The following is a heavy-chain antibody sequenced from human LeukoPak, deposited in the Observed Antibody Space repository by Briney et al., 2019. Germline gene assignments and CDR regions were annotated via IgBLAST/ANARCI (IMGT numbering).Heavy chain of an antibody. CDR3: ARGWIYYDYVWEGDY. Sequence: GGSLRLSCAASGFTYSNYWMHWVRHDPGKGLVWVSRINTDGRRPSYVDFVKGRFTISRDNAKNMLYLQMNSLRAEDTAVYYCARGWIYYDYVWEGDYWGQGTLVAVSS. CDR2: INTDGRRP. D-gene: IGHD3-16*01. CDR1: GFTYSNYW. J-gene: IGHJ4*02. V-gene: IGHV3-74*01.